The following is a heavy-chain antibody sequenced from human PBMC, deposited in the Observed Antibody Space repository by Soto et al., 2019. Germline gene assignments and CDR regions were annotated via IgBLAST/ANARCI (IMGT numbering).Heavy chain of an antibody. V-gene: IGHV1-3*01. Sequence: QVQLVQSGAEVKKPGASVKVSCKASGYTFTSYAMHWVRQAPGQRLEWMGWINAGNGNTKYSQKFQGRVTITRDTSASTAYMELSSLRSEDTAVYYCATTLSKDNDPGDAFDIWGQGTMVTVSS. CDR2: INAGNGNT. CDR3: ATTLSKDNDPGDAFDI. D-gene: IGHD1-1*01. CDR1: GYTFTSYA. J-gene: IGHJ3*02.